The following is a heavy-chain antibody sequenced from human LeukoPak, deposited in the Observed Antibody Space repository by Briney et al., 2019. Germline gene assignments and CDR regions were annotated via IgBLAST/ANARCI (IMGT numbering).Heavy chain of an antibody. D-gene: IGHD1-26*01. CDR2: ISGYNGNT. CDR1: GYTFTSYG. J-gene: IGHJ4*02. V-gene: IGHV1-18*01. Sequence: ASVKVSCKASGYTFTSYGISWVRQAPGQGLEWMGWISGYNGNTNYAQKLQGRVTMTTDTSTSTAYMELRSLRSDDTAVYYCAREAGIVGATVPDYWGQGTLVTVSS. CDR3: AREAGIVGATVPDY.